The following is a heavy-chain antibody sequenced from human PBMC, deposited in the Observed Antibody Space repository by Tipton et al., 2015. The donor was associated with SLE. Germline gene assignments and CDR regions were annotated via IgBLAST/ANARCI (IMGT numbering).Heavy chain of an antibody. J-gene: IGHJ2*01. D-gene: IGHD4-17*01. CDR2: ISWDGDNT. CDR1: GFTFDDYS. Sequence: GSLRLSCAASGFTFDDYSMHWVRQAPGKGLDWVSLISWDGDNTYYADSVRVRFTISRDNSKNSLYLQMNSLRTEDTALYYCVKDGGDYPYWYFDLWGRGTLVTVSS. CDR3: VKDGGDYPYWYFDL. V-gene: IGHV3-43*01.